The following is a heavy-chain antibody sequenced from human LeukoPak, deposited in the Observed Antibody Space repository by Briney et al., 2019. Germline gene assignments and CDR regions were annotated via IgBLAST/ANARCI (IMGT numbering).Heavy chain of an antibody. CDR3: AKVARYSYGYYYYYGMDV. CDR1: GFTFSSYA. V-gene: IGHV3-23*01. Sequence: GGSLRLSCAASGFTFSSYAMSWVRQAPGKGLEWVSAISGSGGSRCYADSVKGRFTISRDNSKNTLYLQMNSLRAEDTAVYYCAKVARYSYGYYYYYGMDVWGQGTTVTVSS. J-gene: IGHJ6*02. CDR2: ISGSGGSR. D-gene: IGHD5-18*01.